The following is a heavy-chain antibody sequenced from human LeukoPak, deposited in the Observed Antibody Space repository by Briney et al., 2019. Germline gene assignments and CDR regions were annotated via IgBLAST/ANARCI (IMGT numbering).Heavy chain of an antibody. D-gene: IGHD3-22*01. CDR2: IIPILGIA. CDR3: ARGDDSSGYYHFDY. CDR1: GGTFISYT. Sequence: SVKVSCKASGGTFISYTISWVRQAPGQGLEWMGGIIPILGIANYAQKFQGRITITADKSTSTAYMELSSLRSEDTAVYYCARGDDSSGYYHFDYWGQGTLVTVSS. J-gene: IGHJ4*02. V-gene: IGHV1-69*02.